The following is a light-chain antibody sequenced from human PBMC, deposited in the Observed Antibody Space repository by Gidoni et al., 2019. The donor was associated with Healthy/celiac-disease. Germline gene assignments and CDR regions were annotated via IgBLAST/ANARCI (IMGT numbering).Light chain of an antibody. CDR2: AAS. J-gene: IGKJ4*01. CDR3: RQSYSPALT. Sequence: DIQMTQSPSSLSASVGDRVTITCRESQSISSYLNWYQQKPGKAPKLLIYAASSLQSGVPSRFSGCGSGTDFTLTSSSLQPEEFATCYWRQSYSPALTFGGGTKVEIK. CDR1: QSISSY. V-gene: IGKV1-39*01.